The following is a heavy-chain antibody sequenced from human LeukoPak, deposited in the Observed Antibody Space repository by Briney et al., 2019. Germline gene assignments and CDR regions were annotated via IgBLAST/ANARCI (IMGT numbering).Heavy chain of an antibody. D-gene: IGHD5-12*01. V-gene: IGHV3-30*18. CDR2: VSYDGSKK. J-gene: IGHJ4*02. CDR3: AKGFEIFDSAYDLRVLDY. CDR1: GFTFSTYG. Sequence: GGSLRLSCAASGFTFSTYGMHWVRQAPGKGLEWVAVVSYDGSKKYYADSVKGRFTISRDNSKNTLYLQMNSLRAEDTAVYYCAKGFEIFDSAYDLRVLDYWGQGTLVTVSS.